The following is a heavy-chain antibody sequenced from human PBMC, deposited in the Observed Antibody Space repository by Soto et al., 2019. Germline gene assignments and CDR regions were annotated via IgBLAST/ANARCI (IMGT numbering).Heavy chain of an antibody. CDR3: ARRTSSWSFDY. CDR2: ISGSGGST. J-gene: IGHJ4*02. Sequence: EVQLLESGGGSVQPGGSLRLSCAASGFTFSSYAMSWVRQAPGKGLEWVSAISGSGGSTYYADSVKGRFTFSRDNSKNTLSLQMNSLRAEDTAVYYCARRTSSWSFDYWGQGTLVTVSS. V-gene: IGHV3-23*01. D-gene: IGHD6-13*01. CDR1: GFTFSSYA.